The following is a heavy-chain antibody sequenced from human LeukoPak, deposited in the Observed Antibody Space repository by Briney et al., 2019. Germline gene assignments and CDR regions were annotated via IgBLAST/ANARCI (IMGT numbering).Heavy chain of an antibody. D-gene: IGHD3-10*01. J-gene: IGHJ4*02. CDR1: GGSFSGYY. CDR3: ARGNTWFGYYFDY. V-gene: IGHV4-34*01. Sequence: PSETLSLTCAVYGGSFSGYYWSWIRQPPGKGLEWIGEINHSGSTNYNPSLKSRVTISVDTSKNQFSLKLSSVTAADTAVYYCARGNTWFGYYFDYWGQGTLDTVSS. CDR2: INHSGST.